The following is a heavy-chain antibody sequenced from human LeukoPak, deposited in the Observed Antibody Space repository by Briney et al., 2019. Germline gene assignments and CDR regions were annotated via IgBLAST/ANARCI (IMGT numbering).Heavy chain of an antibody. V-gene: IGHV3-23*01. CDR2: ISGSGGST. D-gene: IGHD3-9*01. CDR3: AKGRGHVLRYFDWLLDY. Sequence: PGGSLRLSCAASGFTFSSYAMSWVRQAPGKGLEWVSAISGSGGSTYYADSVKGRFTISRDNSKNTLCLQMNSLRAEDTAVYYCAKGRGHVLRYFDWLLDYWGQGTLVTVSS. J-gene: IGHJ4*02. CDR1: GFTFSSYA.